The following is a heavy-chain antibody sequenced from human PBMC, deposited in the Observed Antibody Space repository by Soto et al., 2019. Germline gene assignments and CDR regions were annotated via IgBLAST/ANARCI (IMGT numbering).Heavy chain of an antibody. CDR2: IYYSGST. Sequence: ASETLSLTCTVSGGSISSYYWSWIRQPPGKGLEWIGYIYYSGSTNYNPSLKSRVTISVDTSKNQFSLKLSSVTAADTAVYYCASSSVAGTRFFDYWGQGTLVTVSS. D-gene: IGHD6-19*01. CDR3: ASSSVAGTRFFDY. V-gene: IGHV4-59*08. CDR1: GGSISSYY. J-gene: IGHJ4*02.